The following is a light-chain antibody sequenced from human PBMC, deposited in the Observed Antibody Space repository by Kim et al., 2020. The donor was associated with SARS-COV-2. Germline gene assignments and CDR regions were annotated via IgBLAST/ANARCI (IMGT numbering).Light chain of an antibody. CDR1: QSIRSY. Sequence: ASVGDRVTISCRASQSIRSYLNCYQQKPGEAPKILFYAASSLQSVVPSRFSGSVSVTDFTLTISSLQPEDFATYYCQQSYSTVWTFGQGTKVYIK. J-gene: IGKJ1*01. V-gene: IGKV1-39*01. CDR2: AAS. CDR3: QQSYSTVWT.